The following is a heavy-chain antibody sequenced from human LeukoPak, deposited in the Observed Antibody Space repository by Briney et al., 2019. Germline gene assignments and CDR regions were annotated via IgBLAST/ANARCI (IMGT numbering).Heavy chain of an antibody. Sequence: ASVKVSCKASGGTFISYAISWVRQAPGQGLEWMGGIIPIFGTANYAQKFQGRVTITADESMSTAYMELSSLRSEDTAVYYCARGWVDPSPGSYYYYYMDVWGKGTTVTVSS. CDR3: ARGWVDPSPGSYYYYYMDV. V-gene: IGHV1-69*13. CDR1: GGTFISYA. J-gene: IGHJ6*03. CDR2: IIPIFGTA. D-gene: IGHD3-16*01.